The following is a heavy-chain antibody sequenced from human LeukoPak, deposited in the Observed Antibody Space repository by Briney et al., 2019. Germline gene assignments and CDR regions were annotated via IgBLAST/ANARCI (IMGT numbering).Heavy chain of an antibody. CDR1: GLTVSSNH. D-gene: IGHD6-13*01. CDR3: AIVHAPAGGGLDF. CDR2: IYTGGIT. J-gene: IGHJ4*02. Sequence: TGGSLTLSCAPSGLTVSSNHMAWVRQAPGKGLEWVSVIYTGGITYYADSVQGRFTIYRDNSKHTVYLQMNSLRVEDTALYYCAIVHAPAGGGLDFWGQGTQVTVSS. V-gene: IGHV3-53*01.